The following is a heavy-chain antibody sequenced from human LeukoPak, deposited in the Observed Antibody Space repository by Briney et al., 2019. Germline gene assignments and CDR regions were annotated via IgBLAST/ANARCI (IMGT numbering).Heavy chain of an antibody. Sequence: PSETLSLTCAVYGGSFSGYYWSWIRQPPGKGLEWIGEINHSGSTSYNPSLKSRVTISVDTSKNQFSLKLSSVTAADTAVYYCARTSGYNWNYWGYYYYMDVWGKGTTVTVSS. CDR1: GGSFSGYY. J-gene: IGHJ6*03. V-gene: IGHV4-34*01. CDR2: INHSGST. CDR3: ARTSGYNWNYWGYYYYMDV. D-gene: IGHD1-7*01.